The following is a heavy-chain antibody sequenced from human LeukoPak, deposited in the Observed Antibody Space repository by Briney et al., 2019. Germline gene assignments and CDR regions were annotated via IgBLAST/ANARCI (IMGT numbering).Heavy chain of an antibody. J-gene: IGHJ5*01. CDR3: ARGAVLVTRPSDF. CDR1: GYTFTTYY. V-gene: IGHV1-46*01. CDR2: INPSGGGT. D-gene: IGHD4-17*01. Sequence: GASVKISCKASGYTFTTYYIHWVRQAAGQGLEWMGVINPSGGGTSYAPKSRDRVTMTRDTSTTTVYMELSSLRSEDTAVYYCARGAVLVTRPSDFWGHGTLVTVSS.